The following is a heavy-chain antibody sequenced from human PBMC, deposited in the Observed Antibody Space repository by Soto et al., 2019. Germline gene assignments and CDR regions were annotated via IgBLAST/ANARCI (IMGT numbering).Heavy chain of an antibody. D-gene: IGHD5-18*01. CDR2: INSGGGTT. CDR3: AKDGSGYSYGYYFDS. V-gene: IGHV3-23*01. J-gene: IGHJ4*02. CDR1: GFTFSSYA. Sequence: PVGSLRLSCAASGFTFSSYAMTWVRQAPGKGPEWVSAINSGGGTTYYTDSVKGRFTISGDSSKNMLYLQMNSLRAEDTAVYYCAKDGSGYSYGYYFDSWGQGTLVTVS.